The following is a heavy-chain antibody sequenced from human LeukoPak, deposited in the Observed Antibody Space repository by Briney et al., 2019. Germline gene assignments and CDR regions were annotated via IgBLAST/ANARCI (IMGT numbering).Heavy chain of an antibody. CDR1: GFTFDDYG. CDR3: ARGLRITMVREFDY. D-gene: IGHD3-10*01. CDR2: INWNGGST. V-gene: IGHV3-20*04. J-gene: IGHJ4*02. Sequence: GGSLRLSCAASGFTFDDYGMSWVRQAPGKGLEWVSGINWNGGSTGYADSVKGRFTISRDNAKNSLYLQMNSLRAEDTAVYYCARGLRITMVREFDYWGQGTLVTVSS.